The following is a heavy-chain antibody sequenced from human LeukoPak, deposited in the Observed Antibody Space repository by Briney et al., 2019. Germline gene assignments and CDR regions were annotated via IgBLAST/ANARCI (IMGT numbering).Heavy chain of an antibody. J-gene: IGHJ6*02. CDR2: ISAYNGNT. CDR1: GYTFTSYG. CDR3: ARTGDSSGYPLDYYYYYGMDV. V-gene: IGHV1-18*01. Sequence: ASVTVSCTASGYTFTSYGISWVRQAPGQGLEWMGWISAYNGNTNYAQKLQGRVTMTTDTSTSTAYMELRSLRSDDTAVYYCARTGDSSGYPLDYYYYYGMDVWGQGTTVTVSS. D-gene: IGHD3-22*01.